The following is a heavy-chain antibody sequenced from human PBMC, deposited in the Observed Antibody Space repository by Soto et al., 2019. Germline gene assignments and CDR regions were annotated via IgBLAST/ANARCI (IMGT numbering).Heavy chain of an antibody. CDR1: GGTFSSYA. CDR2: IIPIFGTA. J-gene: IGHJ6*02. CDR3: ARDSSSPPHYGMDV. Sequence: SVKVSCKASGGTFSSYASSWVRQAPGQGLEWMGGIIPIFGTASYAQKFQGRVTITADESTSTAYMELSSLRSEDTAVYYCARDSSSPPHYGMDVWGQGTTVTVSS. D-gene: IGHD6-6*01. V-gene: IGHV1-69*13.